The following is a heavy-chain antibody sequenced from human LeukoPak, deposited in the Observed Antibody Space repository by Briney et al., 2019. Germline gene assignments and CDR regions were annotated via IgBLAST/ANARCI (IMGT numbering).Heavy chain of an antibody. D-gene: IGHD2-2*02. Sequence: GGSLRLSCAASGFTFSDYYMSWIRQAPGKGLEWVSSISSSSSYIYYADSVKGRFTISRDNAKNSLYLQMNSLRAEDTAVYYCAREGSSTSCYKDWGQGTLVTVSS. CDR1: GFTFSDYY. V-gene: IGHV3-11*06. CDR2: ISSSSSYI. J-gene: IGHJ4*02. CDR3: AREGSSTSCYKD.